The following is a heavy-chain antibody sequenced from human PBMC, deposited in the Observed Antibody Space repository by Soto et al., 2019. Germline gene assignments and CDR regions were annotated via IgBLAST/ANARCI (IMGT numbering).Heavy chain of an antibody. Sequence: QPGGSLRLSCEASGFTFSAYAMHWVRQAPGRGLEYVSAITSVGISTYYANSVKGRFTISRDNSKNTLYLQMGSLQPEDMAVYYCARDLSCSGGSCQSYYCYYGMGVWGQGTTVTVSS. V-gene: IGHV3-64*01. J-gene: IGHJ6*02. CDR3: ARDLSCSGGSCQSYYCYYGMGV. CDR1: GFTFSAYA. D-gene: IGHD2-15*01. CDR2: ITSVGIST.